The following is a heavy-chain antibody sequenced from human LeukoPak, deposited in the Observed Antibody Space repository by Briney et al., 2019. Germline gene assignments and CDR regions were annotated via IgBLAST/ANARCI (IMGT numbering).Heavy chain of an antibody. CDR2: FDPEDGET. D-gene: IGHD3-22*01. Sequence: ASVKVSCKASGYTLTELSMHWVRQAPGKGLEWMGGFDPEDGETIYAQKFQGRVTMTEDTSTDTAYMELSSLRSEDTAVYYCAIETYYYDSSGYCYDYWGQGTLVTVSS. CDR3: AIETYYYDSSGYCYDY. V-gene: IGHV1-24*01. CDR1: GYTLTELS. J-gene: IGHJ4*02.